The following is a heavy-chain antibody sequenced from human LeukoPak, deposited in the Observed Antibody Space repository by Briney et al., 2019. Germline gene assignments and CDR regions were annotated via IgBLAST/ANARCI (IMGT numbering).Heavy chain of an antibody. V-gene: IGHV1-8*03. J-gene: IGHJ4*02. CDR2: MNPNSGNT. Sequence: ASVKVSCKASGYTFASYDINWVRQATGQGLEWMGWMNPNSGNTGYAQKFQGRVTITRNTSISTAYMELSSLRSEDTAVYYCASMSGTPGIAATGFDYWGQGTLVTVSS. D-gene: IGHD6-13*01. CDR1: GYTFASYD. CDR3: ASMSGTPGIAATGFDY.